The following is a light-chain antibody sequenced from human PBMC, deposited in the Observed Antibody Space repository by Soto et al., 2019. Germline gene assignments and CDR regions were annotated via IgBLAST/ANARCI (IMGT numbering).Light chain of an antibody. Sequence: QSVLTQPASVSGSPGQSITISCTGTSSDVGDYNYVSYVSWYQQHPGKAPKLMIYDVTNRPSGVSNRFSGSKSGNTASLTISGLQAEDEADYYCSSYTSSSTLDVVFGGGTKLTVL. CDR2: DVT. CDR3: SSYTSSSTLDVV. J-gene: IGLJ2*01. V-gene: IGLV2-14*03. CDR1: SSDVGDYNY.